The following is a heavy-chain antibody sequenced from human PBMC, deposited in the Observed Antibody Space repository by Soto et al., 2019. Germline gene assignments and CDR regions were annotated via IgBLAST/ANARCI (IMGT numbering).Heavy chain of an antibody. CDR2: IYNGGRT. V-gene: IGHV4-30-4*01. J-gene: IGHJ4*02. D-gene: IGHD2-8*01. CDR3: ARAPVGMDSINFFDH. CDR1: GDSISSDGYH. Sequence: PSETLSLTCTVSGDSISSDGYHWSWIRQSPGKGLEWIGYIYNGGRTFYRPSLASRINMSLDATKNSYSLRLTSVTAADTAVYYCARAPVGMDSINFFDHWGQGILVTVSS.